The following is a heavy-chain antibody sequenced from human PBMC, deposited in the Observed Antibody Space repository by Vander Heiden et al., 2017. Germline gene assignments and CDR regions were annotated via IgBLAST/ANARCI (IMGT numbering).Heavy chain of an antibody. CDR3: AKDRDYFDSGTYYYDY. V-gene: IGHV3-23*01. CDR1: GCTFSRSA. CDR2: ISGSGGST. Sequence: EVQLLQSGGGLVQPGGSLRLSCGASGCTFSRSAMGLVRQAPGKRLEWVSDISGSGGSTNHADSVKGRFTISRDNSKNTLYLQMNSLRAEDTAIYYCAKDRDYFDSGTYYYDYWGQGTLVTVSS. J-gene: IGHJ4*02. D-gene: IGHD3-22*01.